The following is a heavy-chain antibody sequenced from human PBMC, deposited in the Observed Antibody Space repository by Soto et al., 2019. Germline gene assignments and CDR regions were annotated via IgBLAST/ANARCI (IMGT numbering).Heavy chain of an antibody. CDR2: IGTAGDT. CDR3: ARAFFCGPYWYFDL. V-gene: IGHV3-13*01. Sequence: EVQLVESGGGLVQPGGSLRLSCAASGFTFSSYDMHWVRQATGKGLEWVSAIGTAGDTYYPGSVKGRFTISRENAKNSLYLQMNSLRAGDTAVYYCARAFFCGPYWYFDLWGRGTLVPVSS. D-gene: IGHD2-21*01. CDR1: GFTFSSYD. J-gene: IGHJ2*01.